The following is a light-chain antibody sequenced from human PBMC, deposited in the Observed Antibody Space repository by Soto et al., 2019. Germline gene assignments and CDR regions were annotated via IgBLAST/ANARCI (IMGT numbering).Light chain of an antibody. CDR2: DAS. V-gene: IGKV1D-13*01. CDR3: QLFNNYPLFT. Sequence: AIQLTQSPSSLSASVGDRVTITCRASQGISSALAWYQHKPGKAPKLLIYDASSLESGVPSRFSGSGSGTDFTLTISDLQPEDFATYYCQLFNNYPLFTFGPGTKVDI. J-gene: IGKJ3*01. CDR1: QGISSA.